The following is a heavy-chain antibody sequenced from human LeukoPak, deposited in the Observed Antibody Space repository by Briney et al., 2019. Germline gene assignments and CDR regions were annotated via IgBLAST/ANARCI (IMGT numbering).Heavy chain of an antibody. CDR3: ARNSCPSGTCYDNRGYFDY. Sequence: PSETLSLTCTVSSGSISSSNYYWSWIRQPAGGGLEWIGRISTIGITNYNPSLISRVTISIDTSKNQFSLKLSSVTAADTAVYYCARNSCPSGTCYDNRGYFDYWGQGTLVTVSS. CDR1: SGSISSSNYY. CDR2: ISTIGIT. J-gene: IGHJ4*02. V-gene: IGHV4-61*02. D-gene: IGHD2-15*01.